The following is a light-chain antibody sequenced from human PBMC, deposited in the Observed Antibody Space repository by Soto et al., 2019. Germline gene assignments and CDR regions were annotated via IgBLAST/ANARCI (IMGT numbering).Light chain of an antibody. CDR1: QSVSSSY. Sequence: EVVLTQSPGTLSLAPEERATLSCRASQSVSSSYLAWYQQKPGQAPRLLIYGASSRATGIPDRFSGSGSGTDFTLIISRLEPEDFAVYYCQPYGSSPRTFGQGTKVEIK. J-gene: IGKJ1*01. CDR2: GAS. CDR3: QPYGSSPRT. V-gene: IGKV3-20*01.